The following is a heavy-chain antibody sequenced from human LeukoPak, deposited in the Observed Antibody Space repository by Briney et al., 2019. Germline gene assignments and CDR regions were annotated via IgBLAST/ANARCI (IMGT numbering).Heavy chain of an antibody. CDR1: GFTFSSYG. D-gene: IGHD3-22*01. Sequence: PGRSLRLSCAASGFTFSSYGMHWVRQAPGKGLEWVATIWFDGNNKYYADSVKGRFTISRDNSKNTLYLQMNSLRAEDTAVYYCARVFTRFDDSSGYRVYYFDYWGQGTLVTVSS. CDR2: IWFDGNNK. CDR3: ARVFTRFDDSSGYRVYYFDY. J-gene: IGHJ4*02. V-gene: IGHV3-33*01.